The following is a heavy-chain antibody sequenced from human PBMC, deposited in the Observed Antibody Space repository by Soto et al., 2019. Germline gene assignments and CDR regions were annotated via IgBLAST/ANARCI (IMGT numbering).Heavy chain of an antibody. D-gene: IGHD3-10*01. CDR1: GYTFTSYY. Sequence: QVQLVQSGAEVKKPGASVKVSCKASGYTFTSYYMHWVRQAPGQGLEWMGIINPSGGSTSYAQKFQGRVTMTRDTTTSTVYMELSSLRSEDTAVYYCASRAGSGSYLDYWGQGTLVTVSS. J-gene: IGHJ4*02. V-gene: IGHV1-46*03. CDR2: INPSGGST. CDR3: ASRAGSGSYLDY.